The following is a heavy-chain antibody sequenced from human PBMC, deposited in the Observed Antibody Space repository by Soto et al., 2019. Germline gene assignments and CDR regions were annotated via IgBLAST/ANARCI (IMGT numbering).Heavy chain of an antibody. CDR2: IYFSGTT. J-gene: IGHJ4*02. Sequence: QVQLHESGPGLVKPAQTLSLTCTVSGGSISSGGYYWSWIRQPPGKGLEWIGYIYFSGTTYYNSSLKSRVTISVDTSKNQFSLKLRSVTAADTAVYYWASYPVIVDPAMARYYFDYWGQGTLVTVSS. D-gene: IGHD5-18*01. V-gene: IGHV4-31*03. CDR1: GGSISSGGYY. CDR3: ASYPVIVDPAMARYYFDY.